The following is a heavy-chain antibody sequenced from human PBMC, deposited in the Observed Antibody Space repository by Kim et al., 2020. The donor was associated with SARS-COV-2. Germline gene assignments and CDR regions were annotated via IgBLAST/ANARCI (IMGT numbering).Heavy chain of an antibody. CDR2: ISGAADST. Sequence: GGSLRLSCAASGFTFSSYAMSWVRQAPGKGLEWVSGISGAADSTYYADSVKGRFTISRDNSKNTLYLQINSLRAEDTAVYYCAKDLVEFGELFGWFDPWG. D-gene: IGHD3-10*01. CDR1: GFTFSSYA. V-gene: IGHV3-23*01. CDR3: AKDLVEFGELFGWFDP. J-gene: IGHJ5*02.